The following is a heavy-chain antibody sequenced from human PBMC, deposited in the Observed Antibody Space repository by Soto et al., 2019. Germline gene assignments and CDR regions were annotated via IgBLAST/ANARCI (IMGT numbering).Heavy chain of an antibody. D-gene: IGHD6-19*01. V-gene: IGHV3-30*18. CDR2: VSHDGRNT. J-gene: IGHJ4*02. Sequence: VQLVESGGGVVQPGRSLRLSCAASGFTFSDYAMHWVRQAPGKGLEWVAVVSHDGRNTHYADSVKGRFTISRDSSKNAVSLEITRLRAEDTAVYYFAKGGRQWLVTSDFNYWGQGALVTVSS. CDR3: AKGGRQWLVTSDFNY. CDR1: GFTFSDYA.